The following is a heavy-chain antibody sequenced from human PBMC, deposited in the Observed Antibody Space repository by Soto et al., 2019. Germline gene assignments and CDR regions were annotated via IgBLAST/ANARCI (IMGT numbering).Heavy chain of an antibody. CDR3: AKDVNYDFWSGYYLVSGMDV. Sequence: GGSLRLSCAASGFTFSSYAMSWVRQAPGKGLEWVSAISGSGGSTYYADSVKGRFTISRDNSKNTLYLQMNSLRAEDTAVYYCAKDVNYDFWSGYYLVSGMDVWGQGTTVTVSS. CDR2: ISGSGGST. CDR1: GFTFSSYA. J-gene: IGHJ6*02. D-gene: IGHD3-3*01. V-gene: IGHV3-23*01.